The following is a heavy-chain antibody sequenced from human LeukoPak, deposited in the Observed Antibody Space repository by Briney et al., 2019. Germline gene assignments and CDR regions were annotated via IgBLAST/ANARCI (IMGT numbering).Heavy chain of an antibody. D-gene: IGHD5-18*01. J-gene: IGHJ4*02. CDR1: RGFNSSGGYY. CDR3: ARTLRGYSYGLFDY. CDR2: IYYSGST. V-gene: IGHV4-31*03. Sequence: SETLSLTCTVSRGFNSSGGYYWSWIRQHPGKGPEWIGYIYYSGSTYYNPSLKSRVTISVDTSKNQFSLKLSSVTAADTAVYYCARTLRGYSYGLFDYWGQGTLVTVSS.